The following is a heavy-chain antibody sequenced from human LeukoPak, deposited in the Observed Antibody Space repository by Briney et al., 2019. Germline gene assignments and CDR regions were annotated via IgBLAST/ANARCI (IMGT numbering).Heavy chain of an antibody. Sequence: GESLKISCKVSGYSFTTYWIGWVRQMPGKGLEWMGIIYPGDSDTRYSPSFQGQVTISTDKSISTAYLQWGSLKASDTAMYYCVRQWGSDTSGWYYYMDVWGKGTAVTVSS. CDR1: GYSFTTYW. D-gene: IGHD6-13*01. CDR2: IYPGDSDT. CDR3: VRQWGSDTSGWYYYMDV. V-gene: IGHV5-51*01. J-gene: IGHJ6*03.